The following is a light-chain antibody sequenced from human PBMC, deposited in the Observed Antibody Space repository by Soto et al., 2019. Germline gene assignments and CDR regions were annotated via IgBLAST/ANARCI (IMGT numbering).Light chain of an antibody. J-gene: IGLJ2*01. CDR3: SSYTTSSTRV. CDR1: SSDVVGYNY. V-gene: IGLV2-14*01. CDR2: EVS. Sequence: QSVLTQPASVSGSPGQSITISCSGTSSDVVGYNYVSWYQQLPGKAPKLMIYEVSNRPSGVSNRFSGSKSGNTASLTISGLQAEDEADYYCSSYTTSSTRVFGGGTKVTVL.